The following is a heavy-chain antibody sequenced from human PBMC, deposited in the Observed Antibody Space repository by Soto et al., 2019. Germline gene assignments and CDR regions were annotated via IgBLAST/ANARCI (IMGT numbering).Heavy chain of an antibody. CDR2: IYPGDSNT. V-gene: IGHV5-51*01. D-gene: IGHD3-3*01. CDR1: GYSFTSYC. Sequence: PGESLKISCKCLGYSFTSYCIGWVRQMPGKGLEWMGIIYPGDSNTRYSPSLQGQVTISVDKSTSTAYLQWSSLKATDTAMYYCARHAYDFWSGHPNPRYYYGMDVWGQGTTVTVSS. CDR3: ARHAYDFWSGHPNPRYYYGMDV. J-gene: IGHJ6*02.